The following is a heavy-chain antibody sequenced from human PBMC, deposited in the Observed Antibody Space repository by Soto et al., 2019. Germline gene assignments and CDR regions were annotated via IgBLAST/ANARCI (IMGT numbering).Heavy chain of an antibody. CDR1: GYTFTSYG. Sequence: QLQLVQSGAEVKKPGASVKVSCKASGYTFTSYGISWIRQAPGQGLEWMGWINPYNGNTDYAQNLQGRVTMTTDTSTSTAYMELRSLTSVDTAVYYWATSYDSGFDPWGQGTLVSVSS. CDR3: ATSYDSGFDP. CDR2: INPYNGNT. J-gene: IGHJ5*02. D-gene: IGHD5-12*01. V-gene: IGHV1-18*04.